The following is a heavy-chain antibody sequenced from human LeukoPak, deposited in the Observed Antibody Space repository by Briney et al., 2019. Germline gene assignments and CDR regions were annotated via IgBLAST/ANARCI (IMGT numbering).Heavy chain of an antibody. Sequence: ASVKVSCKASGGTFSSYAISRVRQAPGQGLEWMGGIIPIFGTANYAQKFQGRVTITADESTSTAYMELSSLRSEDTAVYYCASLPQYSSGWTDNWFDPWGQGTLVTVSS. D-gene: IGHD6-19*01. CDR3: ASLPQYSSGWTDNWFDP. CDR1: GGTFSSYA. CDR2: IIPIFGTA. V-gene: IGHV1-69*01. J-gene: IGHJ5*02.